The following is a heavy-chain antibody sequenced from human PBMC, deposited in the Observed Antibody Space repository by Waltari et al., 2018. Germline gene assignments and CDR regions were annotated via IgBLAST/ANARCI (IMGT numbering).Heavy chain of an antibody. V-gene: IGHV4-38-2*01. J-gene: IGHJ4*02. CDR1: GYSISSGYY. CDR2: IYHSGST. Sequence: QVQLQESGPGLVKPSETLSLTCAVSGYSISSGYYWGWIRQPPGKGLEWIGSIYHSGSTYYNPSLKSRVTISVDTSKNQFSLKLSSVTAADTAVYYCARLLYGGIAAAVYFDYWGQGTLVTVSS. D-gene: IGHD6-13*01. CDR3: ARLLYGGIAAAVYFDY.